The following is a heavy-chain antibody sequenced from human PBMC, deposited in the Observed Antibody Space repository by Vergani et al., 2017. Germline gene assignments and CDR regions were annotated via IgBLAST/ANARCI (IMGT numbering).Heavy chain of an antibody. CDR1: GFPFSSSA. CDR2: ISGRGGST. V-gene: IGHV3-23*01. Sequence: EVQLLESGGGLVQPGGSLRLSCAASGFPFSSSAMSWVRQAPGKGLEWVSAISGRGGSTYYGDSVKGRFTISRDNSKNTLYLQMNSLRAEDTAVYYCAKGRGNSYGYYWGQGTLVTVSS. D-gene: IGHD5-18*01. CDR3: AKGRGNSYGYY. J-gene: IGHJ4*02.